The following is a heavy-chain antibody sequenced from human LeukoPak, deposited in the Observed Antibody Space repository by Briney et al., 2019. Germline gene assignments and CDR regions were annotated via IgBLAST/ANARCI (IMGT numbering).Heavy chain of an antibody. CDR1: GGSISSSHYF. V-gene: IGHV3-23*01. CDR3: TMEPNGEAHR. D-gene: IGHD3-10*01. CDR2: IGRGGGGI. J-gene: IGHJ5*02. Sequence: PSETLSLTCSISGGSISSSHYFWAWIRQAPGKGLEWVSIIGRGGGGIHYADSVKGRFTVSRDDPKNTVYLQMSSLRVEDTAAYYCTMEPNGEAHRWGQGTLVTVSP.